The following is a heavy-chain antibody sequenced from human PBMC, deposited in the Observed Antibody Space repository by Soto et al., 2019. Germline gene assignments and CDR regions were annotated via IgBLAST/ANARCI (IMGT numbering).Heavy chain of an antibody. D-gene: IGHD3-22*01. V-gene: IGHV4-31*03. CDR2: IYYSGST. J-gene: IGHJ4*02. Sequence: PSETLSLTCTVSGGSISSGGYYWSWIRQHPGKGLEWIGYIYYSGSTYYNPSLKSRVTISVDTSTNQCSLDLSSVTAADTAVYYCARRTDYYDSSGYFDFWGQGTLVTVSS. CDR3: ARRTDYYDSSGYFDF. CDR1: GGSISSGGYY.